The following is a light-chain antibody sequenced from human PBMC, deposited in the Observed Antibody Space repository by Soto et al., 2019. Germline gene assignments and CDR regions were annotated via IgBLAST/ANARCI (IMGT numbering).Light chain of an antibody. CDR2: AAS. J-gene: IGKJ4*01. Sequence: DIQMTQPPSSLSASVGDRVTITCRASQGISNYLAWYQQKPGKVPKLLIYAASTLQSGVPSRFSGSGSGTEFTLTISRPQPGEFANFYCPKVKSAPLTFGGGTKVEIK. CDR1: QGISNY. V-gene: IGKV1-27*01. CDR3: PKVKSAPLT.